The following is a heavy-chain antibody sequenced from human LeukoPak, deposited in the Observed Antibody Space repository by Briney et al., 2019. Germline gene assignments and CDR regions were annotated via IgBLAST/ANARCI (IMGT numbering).Heavy chain of an antibody. CDR2: IYPGDSDT. D-gene: IGHD3-9*01. CDR3: ARAPHRGRYFDWFDY. V-gene: IGHV5-51*01. CDR1: GCSFTSYW. J-gene: IGHJ4*02. Sequence: GESLKISCKGSGCSFTSYWIGWVRQMPGKGLEWMGIIYPGDSDTRYSPSFQGQVTISADKSISTAYLQWSSLKASDTAMYYCARAPHRGRYFDWFDYWGQGTLVTVSP.